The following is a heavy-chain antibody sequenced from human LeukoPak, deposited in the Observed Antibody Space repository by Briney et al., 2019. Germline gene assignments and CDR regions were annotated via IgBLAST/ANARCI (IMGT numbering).Heavy chain of an antibody. D-gene: IGHD3-16*01. Sequence: GSLRLSCAASGFTFGDYAMSWVRQAPGKGLEWVGFIRTEAYDGATDYGASVKGRFTISRDDSKNIAYLQMNSLNTEDTAVYYCTRAFGYYYFYMDVWGKGTTVIVSS. J-gene: IGHJ6*03. CDR1: GFTFGDYA. CDR3: TRAFGYYYFYMDV. V-gene: IGHV3-49*04. CDR2: IRTEAYDGAT.